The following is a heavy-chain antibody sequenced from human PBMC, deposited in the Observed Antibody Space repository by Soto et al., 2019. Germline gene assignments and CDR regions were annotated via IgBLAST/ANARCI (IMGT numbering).Heavy chain of an antibody. J-gene: IGHJ5*02. Sequence: KPGGWLRLSCAVCGCSFSCYSMNWVRQAPGKGLEWVSSISSSSSYIFYADSEKRRFTITRHNARNSLYLQMHSLRAEDTAVYYCARDGNWNYVGVYFDPWGQGTLVTVSS. CDR2: ISSSSSYI. V-gene: IGHV3-21*01. CDR1: GCSFSCYS. D-gene: IGHD1-7*01. CDR3: ARDGNWNYVGVYFDP.